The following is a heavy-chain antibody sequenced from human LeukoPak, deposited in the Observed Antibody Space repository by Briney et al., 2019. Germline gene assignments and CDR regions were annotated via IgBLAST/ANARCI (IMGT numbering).Heavy chain of an antibody. CDR2: ISSSGSTI. Sequence: GGSLRLSCAASGFTFSDYYMSWIRQAPGKGLEWDSYISSSGSTIYYADSVKGRFTISRDNAKNSLYLQMNSLRAEDTAVYYCARGGSSGYSARWAYYFDYWGQGTLVTVSS. CDR1: GFTFSDYY. J-gene: IGHJ4*02. D-gene: IGHD3-22*01. CDR3: ARGGSSGYSARWAYYFDY. V-gene: IGHV3-11*04.